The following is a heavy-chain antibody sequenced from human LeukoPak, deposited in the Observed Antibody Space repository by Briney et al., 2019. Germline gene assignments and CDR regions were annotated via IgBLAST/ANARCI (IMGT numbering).Heavy chain of an antibody. J-gene: IGHJ4*02. CDR2: ISSSSSST. CDR1: VFTFSIYT. V-gene: IGHV3-21*04. D-gene: IGHD2-21*02. CDR3: APSCGSDCPGAY. Sequence: GGSLRLSCVASVFTFSIYTMSWVRQAPGKGLEWVSAISSSSSSTSYADSVKGRVTNSRDNAKTSLFLQINSRRAEDTAVYYCAPSCGSDCPGAYWGEGALVTVSS.